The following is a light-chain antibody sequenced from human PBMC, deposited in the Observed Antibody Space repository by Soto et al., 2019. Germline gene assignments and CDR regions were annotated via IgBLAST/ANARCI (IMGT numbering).Light chain of an antibody. Sequence: SASPSVGDRVTIPCLASQSISSYLNWYQQKPGKAPKLLIYAASSLQSGVPSRFSGSGSGTDFTLTISSLQPEDFATYYCQQIYSTPLTFGQGTKVDIK. J-gene: IGKJ1*01. V-gene: IGKV1-39*01. CDR2: AAS. CDR1: QSISSY. CDR3: QQIYSTPLT.